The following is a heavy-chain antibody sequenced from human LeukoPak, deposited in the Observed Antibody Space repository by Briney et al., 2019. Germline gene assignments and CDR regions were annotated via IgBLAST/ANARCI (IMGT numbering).Heavy chain of an antibody. Sequence: GESLKISCKASGYSFTTSWIGCVRQLPGEGLVWVIIIYPGDADTRYSPSFQGQVIISADKSISPAYLQWSSLKASDTAMYYCARNYGDYYYYYMDVWGKGTTVTVSS. CDR2: IYPGDADT. CDR3: ARNYGDYYYYYMDV. D-gene: IGHD4-17*01. V-gene: IGHV5-51*01. J-gene: IGHJ6*03. CDR1: GYSFTTSW.